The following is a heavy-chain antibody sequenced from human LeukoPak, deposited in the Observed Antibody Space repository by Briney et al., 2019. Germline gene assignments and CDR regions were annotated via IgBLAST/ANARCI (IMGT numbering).Heavy chain of an antibody. D-gene: IGHD2-2*01. J-gene: IGHJ5*02. V-gene: IGHV4-59*01. CDR1: GGSISSYY. CDR3: TRAPRGYQQTYNWFDP. CDR2: IYCSVST. Sequence: PSETLSLTCTVSGGSISSYYWCWIRQPPRPGLEWNWYIYCSVSTNYSPSLKSRVTISVDTSKNQSSLKLSSVTAADTAVYYCTRAPRGYQQTYNWFDPWGQGTLVTVSS.